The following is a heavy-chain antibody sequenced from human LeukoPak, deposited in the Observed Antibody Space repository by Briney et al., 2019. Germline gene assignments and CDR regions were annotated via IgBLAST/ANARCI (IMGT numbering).Heavy chain of an antibody. CDR3: AKGWGSLDY. J-gene: IGHJ4*02. CDR2: ISYDGSNK. Sequence: GGSLRLSCAASAFTFSSSGMHWVRQAPGKGLEWVAVISYDGSNKYYADSVKGRFTISRDNSKNTLYLQMNSLRAEDTAVYYCAKGWGSLDYWGQGTLVTVSS. D-gene: IGHD3-16*01. V-gene: IGHV3-30*18. CDR1: AFTFSSSG.